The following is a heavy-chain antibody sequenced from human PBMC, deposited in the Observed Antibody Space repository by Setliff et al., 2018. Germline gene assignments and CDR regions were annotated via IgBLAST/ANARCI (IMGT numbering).Heavy chain of an antibody. J-gene: IGHJ4*02. Sequence: SETLSLTCTVSGGPISNYYWSWIRQPAGKGLEWIGRIYTSGSTNYNPSLKSRVTMSVDTSKNQFSLMLYSVTAADTAIYYCARYDSSGYSENYYFDYWGQGTLVTVSS. CDR2: IYTSGST. D-gene: IGHD3-22*01. CDR3: ARYDSSGYSENYYFDY. V-gene: IGHV4-4*07. CDR1: GGPISNYY.